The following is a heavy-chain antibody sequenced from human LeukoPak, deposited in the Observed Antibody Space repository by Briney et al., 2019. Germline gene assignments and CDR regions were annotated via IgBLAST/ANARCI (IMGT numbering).Heavy chain of an antibody. CDR3: ARLGIDYDILTGYIPDAFDI. Sequence: SQTLSLTCTVSGGSISSVVYYWSWIRHPPGKGLEWIGYIYYSGGTYYDPSLKSRVMISVDASKNQFSLKLSSVTAADTAVYYCARLGIDYDILTGYIPDAFDIWGQGTMVTVSS. V-gene: IGHV4-30-4*01. CDR2: IYYSGGT. CDR1: GGSISSVVYY. J-gene: IGHJ3*02. D-gene: IGHD3-9*01.